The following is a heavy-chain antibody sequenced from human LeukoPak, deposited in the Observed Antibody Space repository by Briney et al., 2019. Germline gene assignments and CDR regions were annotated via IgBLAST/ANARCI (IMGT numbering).Heavy chain of an antibody. D-gene: IGHD3-22*01. CDR2: IYTSGST. CDR1: GGSISSGSYY. CDR3: ARVTTGGYYNY. V-gene: IGHV4-61*02. Sequence: SETLSLTCTVSGGSISSGSYYWSWIRQPAGKGLEWIGRIYTSGSTNYNPSLKSRVTISVDTSKNQFSLKLSPVTAADTAVYYCARVTTGGYYNYWGQGTLVTVSS. J-gene: IGHJ4*02.